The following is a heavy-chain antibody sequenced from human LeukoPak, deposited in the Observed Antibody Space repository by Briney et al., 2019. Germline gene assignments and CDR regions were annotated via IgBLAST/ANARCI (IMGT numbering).Heavy chain of an antibody. D-gene: IGHD3-10*01. Sequence: ASVKVSCKASGYTFTSYYMHWVRQAPGQGLEWMGIINPSGGSTSYAQKFQGRVTMTRDTSTSTVYMELSSLRSGDTAVYYCARDLGANYWFGELSYFDYWGQGTLVTVSS. CDR2: INPSGGST. J-gene: IGHJ4*02. CDR3: ARDLGANYWFGELSYFDY. CDR1: GYTFTSYY. V-gene: IGHV1-46*01.